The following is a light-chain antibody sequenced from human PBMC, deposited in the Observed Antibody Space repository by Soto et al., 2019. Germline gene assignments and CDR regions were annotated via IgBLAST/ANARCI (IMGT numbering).Light chain of an antibody. CDR2: DSS. CDR3: QQFGDWPS. V-gene: IGKV3D-15*01. J-gene: IGKJ1*01. Sequence: EIRMTQSPATLSVSPGDNATLSCRASQSVSSHVVWYQQKPGQAPRLLISDSSTRAPGITARFSGSGSGTEFTLTISSLQSDDFAVYYCQQFGDWPSFGLGTKVEI. CDR1: QSVSSH.